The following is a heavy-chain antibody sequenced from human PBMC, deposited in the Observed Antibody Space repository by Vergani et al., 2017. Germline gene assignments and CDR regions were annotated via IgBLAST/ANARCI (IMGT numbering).Heavy chain of an antibody. J-gene: IGHJ3*02. V-gene: IGHV4-59*13. CDR2: IYYSGST. D-gene: IGHD2-2*01. CDR1: GGSISSYY. CDR3: ARLGYCSSTSCPGDAFDI. Sequence: QVQLQESGPGLVKPSETLSLTCTVSGGSISSYYWSWIRQPPGKGLEWIGYIYYSGSTNYNPSLKSRVTISVDTSKNQFSLKLSSVTAADTAVDYCARLGYCSSTSCPGDAFDIWGQGRMVTVYS.